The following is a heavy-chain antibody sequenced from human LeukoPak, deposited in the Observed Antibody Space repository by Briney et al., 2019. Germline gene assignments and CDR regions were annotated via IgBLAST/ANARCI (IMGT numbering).Heavy chain of an antibody. Sequence: SDTLSLTCAVSGDSISTSYWWGWIRQPPGKGPEWIGYIHSSGSTYYNPSLKSRVTMLVDTSKNQFSLKLSSVTALDTAVYYCARKPDGRNWLDPWGQGTLVTVSS. CDR1: GDSISTSYW. D-gene: IGHD2-8*01. CDR2: IHSSGST. V-gene: IGHV4-28*01. J-gene: IGHJ5*02. CDR3: ARKPDGRNWLDP.